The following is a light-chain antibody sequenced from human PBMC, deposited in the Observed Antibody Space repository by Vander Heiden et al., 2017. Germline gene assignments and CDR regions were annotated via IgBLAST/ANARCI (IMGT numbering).Light chain of an antibody. CDR2: NDN. CDR3: QMWDRYSEHMV. CDR1: DIGSKT. V-gene: IGLV3-21*02. J-gene: IGLJ2*01. Sequence: SYVLTQSPSVSVAPGQTATITCGGKDIGSKTVHWYQQRTGQAPFLVVYNDNKRPSTIPERFSGYNSADTATLTISRVEAGDEADYYCQMWDRYSEHMVFGGGTKMTVL.